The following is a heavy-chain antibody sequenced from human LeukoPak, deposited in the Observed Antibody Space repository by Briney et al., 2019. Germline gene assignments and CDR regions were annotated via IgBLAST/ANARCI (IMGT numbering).Heavy chain of an antibody. V-gene: IGHV3-30*02. J-gene: IGHJ5*02. CDR1: GFTFSYYG. Sequence: GGSLRLSCAASGFTFSYYGMHWVRQAPGKGLEWVAFAKSVKGRFTISRDTSRNTLYLQMNSLRPEDTAVYYCAKDLMRDRWFGESWGQGTLVTVSS. D-gene: IGHD3-10*01. CDR3: AKDLMRDRWFGES.